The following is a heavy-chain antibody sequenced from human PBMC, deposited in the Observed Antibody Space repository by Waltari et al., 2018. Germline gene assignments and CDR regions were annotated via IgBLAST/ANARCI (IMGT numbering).Heavy chain of an antibody. CDR3: TRDLMGDVGNY. CDR1: GYTFTSHY. D-gene: IGHD2-8*01. J-gene: IGHJ4*02. Sequence: QVRLVQSGAEVKKPGASVKVSCKASGYTFTSHYLHWVRQAPGQGLEWMGMINPASGSTIYTQKFQGTVTMTRDRSTTTVYLELNSLRSEDTAVYYCTRDLMGDVGNYWGQGTLVTVSS. V-gene: IGHV1-46*01. CDR2: INPASGST.